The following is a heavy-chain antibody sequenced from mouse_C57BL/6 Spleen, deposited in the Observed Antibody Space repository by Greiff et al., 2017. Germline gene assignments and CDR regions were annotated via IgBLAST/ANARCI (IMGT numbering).Heavy chain of an antibody. V-gene: IGHV1-72*01. CDR2: IAPNSGGT. J-gene: IGHJ4*01. CDR1: GYTFTSYW. D-gene: IGHD2-4*01. CDR3: ARSLSAMIMDY. Sequence: VQLQQPGAELVKPGASLKLSCKASGYTFTSYWMHWVQQRPGRGLEWIGRIAPNSGGTKYNEKFKSKATLTVDKPSSTAYMQLSSLTSKDSAVYDCARSLSAMIMDYWGQGTSVTVSS.